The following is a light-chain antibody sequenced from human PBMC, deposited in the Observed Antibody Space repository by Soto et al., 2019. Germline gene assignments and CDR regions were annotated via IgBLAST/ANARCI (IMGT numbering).Light chain of an antibody. V-gene: IGLV2-23*01. J-gene: IGLJ3*02. CDR3: CSFAGSSTS. CDR2: DDT. CDR1: SSDVGTYKP. Sequence: QSVLTQPASVSGSPGQSITISCTGTSSDVGTYKPVSWYQQYPGKAPKVFIYDDTKRPSGVSSRFSGSKSGNTASLTISGLQAEDEADYYCCSFAGSSTSFGGGTQLTVL.